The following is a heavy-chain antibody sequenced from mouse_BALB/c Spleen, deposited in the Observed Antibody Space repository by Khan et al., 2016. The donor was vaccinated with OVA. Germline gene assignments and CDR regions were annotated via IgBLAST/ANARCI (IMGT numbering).Heavy chain of an antibody. Sequence: VQLQESGGDLVKPGGSLKLSCAASGFTFSSYVMSWVRQTPEKRLEWVASISSGGTTAYSDSVKGRFTISSNDAGNNMYQQMSSMMSADTAMYYCAREAYWCDEYYFDYWGQGSTLTVSA. CDR3: AREAYWCDEYYFDY. CDR1: GFTFSSYV. CDR2: ISSGGTT. J-gene: IGHJ2*01. D-gene: IGHD1-1*02. V-gene: IGHV5-6-5*01.